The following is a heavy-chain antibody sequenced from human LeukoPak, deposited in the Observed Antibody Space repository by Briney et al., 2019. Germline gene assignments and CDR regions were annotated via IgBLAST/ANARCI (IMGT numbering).Heavy chain of an antibody. D-gene: IGHD6-19*01. CDR2: IYHSGST. Sequence: SETLPLTCTVSGYSISSSYYWGWIRQPPGKGLEWIGSIYHSGSTYYSPSLKSRVTISLYLAKSQFSLKLNSVTAADTAVYYCARVCSGWLRYDYYYMDVWGKGTTVTVSS. CDR3: ARVCSGWLRYDYYYMDV. CDR1: GYSISSSYY. V-gene: IGHV4-38-2*02. J-gene: IGHJ6*03.